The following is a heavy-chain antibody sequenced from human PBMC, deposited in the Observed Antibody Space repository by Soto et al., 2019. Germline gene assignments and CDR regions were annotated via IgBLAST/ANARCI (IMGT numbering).Heavy chain of an antibody. Sequence: PSETLSLTCTVSGGSISSGGYYWSWIRQHPGKGLEWIGYIYYSGSTYYNPSLKSRVTISVDTSKNQFSLKLSSVTAADTAVYYCARTLYDYIWGSYRAPYYFDYWGQGTLVTVSS. J-gene: IGHJ4*02. CDR2: IYYSGST. CDR1: GGSISSGGYY. D-gene: IGHD3-16*01. CDR3: ARTLYDYIWGSYRAPYYFDY. V-gene: IGHV4-31*03.